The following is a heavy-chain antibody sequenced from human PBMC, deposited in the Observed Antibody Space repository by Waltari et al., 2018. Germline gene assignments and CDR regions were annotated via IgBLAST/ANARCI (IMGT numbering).Heavy chain of an antibody. CDR1: GFTFSSYS. CDR2: ISSSSSYI. Sequence: EVQLVESGGGLVKPGGSLRLSCAASGFTFSSYSMNWVRQAPGKGLGWVSSISSSSSYIYYADSVKGRFTISRDNAKNSLYLQMNSLRAEDTAVYYCARDEESGYSSSWYGAHYFDYWGQGTLVTVSS. D-gene: IGHD6-13*01. V-gene: IGHV3-21*01. J-gene: IGHJ4*02. CDR3: ARDEESGYSSSWYGAHYFDY.